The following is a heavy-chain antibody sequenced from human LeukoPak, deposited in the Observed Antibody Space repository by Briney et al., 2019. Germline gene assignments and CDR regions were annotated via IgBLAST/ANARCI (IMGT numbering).Heavy chain of an antibody. Sequence: GGSLRLSCAASGFTISGFWMHRVRQVPGEGLVWVARMNSAGTTINYADSVKGRSTISRDNVRNTLHLQMNNLSLEDTAVYFCIREVQVRASASLGLWGRGTLVTVS. J-gene: IGHJ4*01. CDR1: GFTISGFW. V-gene: IGHV3-74*01. D-gene: IGHD1-1*01. CDR3: IREVQVRASASLGL. CDR2: MNSAGTTI.